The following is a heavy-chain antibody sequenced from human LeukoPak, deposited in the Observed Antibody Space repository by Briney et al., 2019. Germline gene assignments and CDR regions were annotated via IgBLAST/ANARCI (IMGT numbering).Heavy chain of an antibody. J-gene: IGHJ4*02. CDR3: ARVRSSSSPSSGRTFDY. V-gene: IGHV1-2*06. Sequence: ASVKVSCKASGYTFTGYYMHWVRQAPGQGLEWMGRINPNSGGTNYAQKFQGRVTMTGDTSISTAYMELSRLRSDDTAVYYCARVRSSSSPSSGRTFDYWGQGTLVTVSS. D-gene: IGHD6-6*01. CDR1: GYTFTGYY. CDR2: INPNSGGT.